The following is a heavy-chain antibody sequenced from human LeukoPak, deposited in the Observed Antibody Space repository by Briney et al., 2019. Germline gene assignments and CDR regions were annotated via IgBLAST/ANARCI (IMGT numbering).Heavy chain of an antibody. Sequence: GGSLRLSCAASGFTFSSYAMSRVRQAPGQGLEWVSAISGSGGSTYYADSVKGRFTMSRDNSKNTLYLQMNSLRAEDTAVYYCAKDGYCSSTSCYSGGFDYWGQGTLVTVSS. J-gene: IGHJ4*02. CDR3: AKDGYCSSTSCYSGGFDY. CDR1: GFTFSSYA. D-gene: IGHD2-2*03. CDR2: ISGSGGST. V-gene: IGHV3-23*01.